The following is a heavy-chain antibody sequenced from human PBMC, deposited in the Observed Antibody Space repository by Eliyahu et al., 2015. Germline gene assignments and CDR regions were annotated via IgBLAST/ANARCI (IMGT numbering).Heavy chain of an antibody. D-gene: IGHD3-16*02. J-gene: IGHJ3*02. CDR1: GFTFDDYA. CDR2: ISWNXGXX. V-gene: IGHV3-9*01. Sequence: CAASGFTFDDYAXHWVRXAPGXGLGGVSGISWNXGXXGYADSVKGRFTISRDNAKNSLYLQMNSLRAEDTALYYCAKARGRGPQYDYVWGSYRYFPLSDAFDIWGQGTMVTVSS. CDR3: AKARGRGPQYDYVWGSYRYFPLSDAFDI.